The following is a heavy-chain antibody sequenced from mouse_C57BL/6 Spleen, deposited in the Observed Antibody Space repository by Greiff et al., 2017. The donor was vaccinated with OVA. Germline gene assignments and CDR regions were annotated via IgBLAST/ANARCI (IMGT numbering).Heavy chain of an antibody. CDR2: IYPGSGST. CDR1: GYTFTSYW. J-gene: IGHJ2*01. D-gene: IGHD1-1*01. CDR3: AREERNYGLDY. Sequence: QVQLQQPGAELVKPGASVKMSCKASGYTFTSYWITWVKQRPGQGLEWIGDIYPGSGSTNYNEKFKSKATLTVDTSSSTAYMQLSSLTSENSAVYYCAREERNYGLDYWGKGTTLTVSS. V-gene: IGHV1-55*01.